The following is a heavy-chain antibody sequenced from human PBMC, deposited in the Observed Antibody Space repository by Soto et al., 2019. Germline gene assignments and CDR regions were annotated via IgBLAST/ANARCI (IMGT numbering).Heavy chain of an antibody. V-gene: IGHV1-69*01. Sequence: QVQLVQSGAEVKKPGSSVKVSCKASGGTFSSYAISWVRQAPGQGLEWMGGIIPIFGTANYAQKFQGRVTITADESTSTDCMELSSLRSEDTAVYYCARDGGVDGSGRGERGWFDPWGQGTLVTVSS. CDR2: IIPIFGTA. J-gene: IGHJ5*02. CDR1: GGTFSSYA. D-gene: IGHD3-10*01. CDR3: ARDGGVDGSGRGERGWFDP.